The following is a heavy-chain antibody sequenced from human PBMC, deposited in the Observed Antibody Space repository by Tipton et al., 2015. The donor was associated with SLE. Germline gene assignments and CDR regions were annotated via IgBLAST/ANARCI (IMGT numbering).Heavy chain of an antibody. CDR1: GGSISSDNW. CDR2: VSYVGST. Sequence: TLSLTCVVSGGSISSDNWWSWVRQSPGMGLEWIGSVSYVGSTYYNPSLKSRVTLSLDTSKNRFSLRLSSVTAADTAVYYCVKVWTHWGQGALVTVSS. J-gene: IGHJ4*02. CDR3: VKVWTH. D-gene: IGHD3/OR15-3a*01. V-gene: IGHV4-4*02.